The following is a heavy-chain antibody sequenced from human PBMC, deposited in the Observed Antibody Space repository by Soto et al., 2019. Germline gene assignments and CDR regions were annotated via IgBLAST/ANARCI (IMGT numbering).Heavy chain of an antibody. Sequence: GGSLRLSCAASGFTFSSYGMHWVRQAPGKGLEWVAVIWYDGSNKYYADSVKGRFTISRDNSKNTLYLQMNSLRAEDTAVYYCARGPYYYGSGSYYDEAGLDYWGQGTLVTVSS. V-gene: IGHV3-33*01. CDR3: ARGPYYYGSGSYYDEAGLDY. D-gene: IGHD3-10*01. J-gene: IGHJ4*02. CDR2: IWYDGSNK. CDR1: GFTFSSYG.